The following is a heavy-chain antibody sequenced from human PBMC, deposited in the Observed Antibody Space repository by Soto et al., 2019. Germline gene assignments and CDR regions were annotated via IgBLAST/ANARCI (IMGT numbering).Heavy chain of an antibody. Sequence: GGSLRVSCAASGFTFSSYAMGWVRQGPGKGLEWVAVVSIGGSTHYADSVRGRFTISRDNSKNTLSLQMNSLTAEDTAVYFCAKRRGAGGHFDYWGQGTLVTVSS. V-gene: IGHV3-23*01. J-gene: IGHJ4*02. CDR3: AKRRGAGGHFDY. D-gene: IGHD2-15*01. CDR1: GFTFSSYA. CDR2: VSIGGST.